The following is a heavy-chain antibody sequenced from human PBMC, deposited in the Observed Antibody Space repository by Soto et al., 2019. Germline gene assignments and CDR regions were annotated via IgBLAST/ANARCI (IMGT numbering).Heavy chain of an antibody. CDR1: GGSLGSYY. Sequence: QVQLQESGPGLVKPSETLSLTYSVAGGSLGSYYWGWIRQSPGKGLEWIAYIYDSGTTIYNPSLKSRATISVDTSKNQFSLNLTSVTAADTAVYYCARGAMFWFDPWGQGTLVSVSS. CDR2: IYDSGTT. J-gene: IGHJ5*02. V-gene: IGHV4-59*01. CDR3: ARGAMFWFDP. D-gene: IGHD3-10*02.